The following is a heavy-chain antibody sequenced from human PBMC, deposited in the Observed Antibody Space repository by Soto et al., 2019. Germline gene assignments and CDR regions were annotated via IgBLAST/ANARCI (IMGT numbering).Heavy chain of an antibody. CDR2: IYYSGST. V-gene: IGHV4-59*01. CDR1: GGSISSYY. D-gene: IGHD5-18*01. Sequence: SETLSLTCTVSGGSISSYYWSWIRQPPGKGLEWIGYIYYSGSTNYNPSLKSRVTISVDSSKNQFSLKLSSVTAADTAVYYCARAGYSYGNWFEPWGQGTLVTVSS. CDR3: ARAGYSYGNWFEP. J-gene: IGHJ5*02.